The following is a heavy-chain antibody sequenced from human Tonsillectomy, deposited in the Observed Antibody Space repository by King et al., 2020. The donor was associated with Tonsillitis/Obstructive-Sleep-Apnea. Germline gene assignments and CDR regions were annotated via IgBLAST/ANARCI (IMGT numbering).Heavy chain of an antibody. V-gene: IGHV3-33*01. CDR3: ARDLFPYCSSTSCYRRNAFDI. Sequence: VQLVESGGGVVQPGRSLRLSCAASGFTFSSYAMHWVRQAPGKGLEGVAVIWYDGSNKYYADSVKGRFTISRDNSKNTLYRQMNSLRAEDTAVYYCARDLFPYCSSTSCYRRNAFDIWGQGTMVTVSS. CDR2: IWYDGSNK. J-gene: IGHJ3*02. D-gene: IGHD2-2*02. CDR1: GFTFSSYA.